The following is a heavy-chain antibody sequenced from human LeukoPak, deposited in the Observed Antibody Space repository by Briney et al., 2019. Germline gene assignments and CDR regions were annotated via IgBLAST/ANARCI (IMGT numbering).Heavy chain of an antibody. V-gene: IGHV3-23*01. D-gene: IGHD3-10*01. CDR3: AKELARYYGSGSPVFDI. CDR1: GFTFSSYA. CDR2: ISGSGGST. Sequence: PGGSLRLSCAASGFTFSSYAMSWVRQARGKGLEWVSAISGSGGSTYYADSVKGRFTISRDNSKNTLYLQMNSLRAEDTAVYYCAKELARYYGSGSPVFDIWGQGIMVTVSS. J-gene: IGHJ3*02.